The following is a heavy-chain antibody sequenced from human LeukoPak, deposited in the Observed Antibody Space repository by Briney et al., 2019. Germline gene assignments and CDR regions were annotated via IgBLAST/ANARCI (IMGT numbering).Heavy chain of an antibody. Sequence: SETLSLTCTVSGGSISNFYWSWVRQPAGKGLEWSVRIYTSGSTNYNPSLKSRVTISVDTSKNQCSLKLTSVTAADTAVYYCARGRYGSGSYYLDYWGQGTLVTVSS. J-gene: IGHJ4*02. CDR3: ARGRYGSGSYYLDY. CDR1: GGSISNFY. D-gene: IGHD3-10*01. V-gene: IGHV4-4*07. CDR2: IYTSGST.